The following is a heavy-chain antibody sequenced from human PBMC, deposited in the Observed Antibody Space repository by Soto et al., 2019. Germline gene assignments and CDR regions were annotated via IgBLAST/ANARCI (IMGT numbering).Heavy chain of an antibody. V-gene: IGHV1-18*01. CDR2: IRAYNGNT. Sequence: ASVKVSCKASGYTFTSYGISWVRQAPGQGLEWMGWIRAYNGNTNYAQKLQGRVTMTTDTSTSTAYMELRSLRSDDTAVYYCARDYMVRGKNNWFDPWGQGTLVTVSS. D-gene: IGHD3-10*01. CDR1: GYTFTSYG. J-gene: IGHJ5*02. CDR3: ARDYMVRGKNNWFDP.